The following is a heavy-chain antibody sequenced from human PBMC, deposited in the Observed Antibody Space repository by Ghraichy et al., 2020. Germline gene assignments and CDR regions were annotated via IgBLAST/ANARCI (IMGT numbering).Heavy chain of an antibody. J-gene: IGHJ4*02. CDR2: ISGTTSYT. CDR3: ARGVIDF. Sequence: GESLNISCAASGFTFSDYGMTWVRQAPGKGLEWVSSISGTTSYTHYADSVKGRFTISRDNAKSSLSLQMNSLSAVDTAVYYCARGVIDFWGQGTLVTVSS. V-gene: IGHV3-21*01. CDR1: GFTFSDYG.